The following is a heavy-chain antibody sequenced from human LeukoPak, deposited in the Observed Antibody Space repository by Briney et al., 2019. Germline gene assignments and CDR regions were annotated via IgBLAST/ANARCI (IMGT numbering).Heavy chain of an antibody. D-gene: IGHD6-6*01. Sequence: GGSLRLSCAASGFTFSSYEMNWVRQAPGKGLEWVSSISSSSSYIYYADSMKGRFTISRDNAKNSLYLQMNSLRAEDTAVYYCAREGYSTSNFDYWGQGTLVTVSS. V-gene: IGHV3-21*01. J-gene: IGHJ4*02. CDR2: ISSSSSYI. CDR1: GFTFSSYE. CDR3: AREGYSTSNFDY.